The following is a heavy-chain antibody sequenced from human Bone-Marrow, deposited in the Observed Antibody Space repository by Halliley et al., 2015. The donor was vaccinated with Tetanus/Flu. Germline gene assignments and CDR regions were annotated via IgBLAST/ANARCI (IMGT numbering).Heavy chain of an antibody. D-gene: IGHD3-22*01. J-gene: IGHJ4*02. CDR2: YRGGT. CDR3: ARGPYYYDSSGFYPGPSYFDY. Sequence: YRGGTNYNPPPKSRVTISVDTSKNQISLRPGSVTAADTAVYYCARGPYYYDSSGFYPGPSYFDYWGQGTLVTVSS. V-gene: IGHV4-59*09.